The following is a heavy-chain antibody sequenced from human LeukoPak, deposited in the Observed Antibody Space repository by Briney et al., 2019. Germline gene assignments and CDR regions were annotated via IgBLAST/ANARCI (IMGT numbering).Heavy chain of an antibody. CDR3: ARGVYDSSGYYFFDY. CDR2: ISSSGSTI. CDR1: GFTFSSYE. V-gene: IGHV3-48*03. D-gene: IGHD3-22*01. J-gene: IGHJ4*02. Sequence: GGSLRLSCAASGFTFSSYEMNWVRQAPGKGLEWVSYISSSGSTIYYADSVKGRFTISRDNAKNSLYLQMNSLRAEDTAVYYCARGVYDSSGYYFFDYWGQGTPVTVSS.